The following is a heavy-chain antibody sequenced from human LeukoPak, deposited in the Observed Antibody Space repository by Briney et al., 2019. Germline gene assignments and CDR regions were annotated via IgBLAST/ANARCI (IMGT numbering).Heavy chain of an antibody. CDR2: LHSSGST. CDR3: ARKSLRQNYFDY. Sequence: SETLSLTCTVSGGSISSDYWNWIRQPAGKGLEWIGRLHSSGSTNYSPSLKSRVTLSLDTSKNQFSLNLSFVTAADTAVYYCARKSLRQNYFDYWGQGILVTVSS. V-gene: IGHV4-4*07. D-gene: IGHD5/OR15-5a*01. J-gene: IGHJ4*02. CDR1: GGSISSDY.